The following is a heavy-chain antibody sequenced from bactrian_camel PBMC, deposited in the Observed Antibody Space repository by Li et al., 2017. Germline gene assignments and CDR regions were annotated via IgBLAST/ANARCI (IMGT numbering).Heavy chain of an antibody. Sequence: QVQLVESGGGLVQPGGSLRLSCTVSGLTFDDYDMHWYRQAPGDECELVSSISSDGTTKYADSVKGRFTISQDNAKKTVYLQMNNIRPEDAAVYYCAADSPMYDGGWYSTCPSPEFGLWGQGTQVTVS. CDR3: AADSPMYDGGWYSTCPSPEFGL. D-gene: IGHD6*01. V-gene: IGHV3S60*01. CDR2: ISSDGTT. J-gene: IGHJ6*01. CDR1: GLTFDDYD.